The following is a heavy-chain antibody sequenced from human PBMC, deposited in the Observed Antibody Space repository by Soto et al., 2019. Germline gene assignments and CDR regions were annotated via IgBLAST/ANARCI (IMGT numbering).Heavy chain of an antibody. CDR2: VNSDGSIT. Sequence: EVRREESGGGLVQPGGSLRLSCAASGFTFDSYWMYWVRQAPGKGLVWVSRVNSDGSITTYADSVKGRFTISRDNAKNTLSLQMNSLRVEDTAVYYCATSKGAVVISPYFFDYWGQGALVTVSS. D-gene: IGHD2-21*01. J-gene: IGHJ4*02. CDR3: ATSKGAVVISPYFFDY. V-gene: IGHV3-74*01. CDR1: GFTFDSYW.